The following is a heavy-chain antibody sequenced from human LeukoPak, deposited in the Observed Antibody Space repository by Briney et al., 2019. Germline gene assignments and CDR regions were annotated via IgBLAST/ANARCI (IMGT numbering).Heavy chain of an antibody. CDR3: ASRKLGNDY. Sequence: PSETLSLTCTVSGNSISSGDNYWSWIRQPAGKGLEWIGRIYTSGSTSYSPSLKSRVTISADTSQNQFSLKLSSVTAADTAVYYCASRKLGNDYWGQGTLVTVSS. V-gene: IGHV4-61*02. CDR2: IYTSGST. J-gene: IGHJ4*02. CDR1: GNSISSGDNY. D-gene: IGHD7-27*01.